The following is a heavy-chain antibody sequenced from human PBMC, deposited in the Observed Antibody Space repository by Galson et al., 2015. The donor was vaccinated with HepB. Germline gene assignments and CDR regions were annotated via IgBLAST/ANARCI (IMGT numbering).Heavy chain of an antibody. CDR1: GFIFSDFT. Sequence: SLRLSCAASGFIFSDFTMHWARQAPGQGLEWVAVIWPNGGTKYYAESVKGQLTISRDNSKNTVYLQLDSLRGEDTAVYYCVREGEHRGDRGRHHYFDYWGQGALVTVSS. CDR3: VREGEHRGDRGRHHYFDY. D-gene: IGHD2-21*01. CDR2: IWPNGGTK. J-gene: IGHJ4*02. V-gene: IGHV3-33*03.